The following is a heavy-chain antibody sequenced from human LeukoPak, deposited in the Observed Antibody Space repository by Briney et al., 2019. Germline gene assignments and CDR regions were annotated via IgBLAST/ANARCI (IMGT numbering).Heavy chain of an antibody. V-gene: IGHV3-30*02. CDR3: ANRYYIDV. Sequence: GGSLRLTCAASGFTFSSYGMHWVRQAPGKGLEWVAFIRYDGSNKYYADSVKGRFTISRDNSKNTLYLQMNSLRADDTAVYYCANRYYIDVWGQGTTVTVSS. CDR2: IRYDGSNK. CDR1: GFTFSSYG. D-gene: IGHD2-8*01. J-gene: IGHJ6*02.